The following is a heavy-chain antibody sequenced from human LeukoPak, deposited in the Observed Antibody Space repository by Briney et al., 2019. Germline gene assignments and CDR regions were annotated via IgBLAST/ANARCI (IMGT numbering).Heavy chain of an antibody. D-gene: IGHD6-19*01. CDR2: ISSSGSTI. CDR1: GVTFSSYG. J-gene: IGHJ4*02. Sequence: PGRSLRLSCAASGVTFSSYGMHWVRQAPGKGLEWVSYISSSGSTIYYADSVKGRFTISRDNAKNSLYLQMDSLRAEDTAVYYCARDQVRVSGWYVPRTFDYWGQGTLVTVSS. CDR3: ARDQVRVSGWYVPRTFDY. V-gene: IGHV3-48*04.